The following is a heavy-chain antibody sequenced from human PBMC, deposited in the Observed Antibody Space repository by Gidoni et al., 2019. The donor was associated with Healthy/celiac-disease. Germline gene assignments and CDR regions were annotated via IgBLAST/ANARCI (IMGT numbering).Heavy chain of an antibody. CDR2: IWYDGSNK. CDR1: GFTFRSYG. D-gene: IGHD3-22*01. V-gene: IGHV3-33*01. J-gene: IGHJ4*02. Sequence: QVQLVESGGGVVQPGRSLRLSCAASGFTFRSYGMHWVRQAPGKGLEWVAVIWYDGSNKYYADSVKGRFTISRDNSKNTLYLQMNSLRAEDTAVYYCAMGEYYYDSSGYPSGWGQGTLVTVSS. CDR3: AMGEYYYDSSGYPSG.